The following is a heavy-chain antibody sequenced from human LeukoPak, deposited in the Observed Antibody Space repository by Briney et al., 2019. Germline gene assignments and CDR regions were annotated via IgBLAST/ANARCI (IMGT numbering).Heavy chain of an antibody. CDR1: GGSFSGYY. CDR2: INHSGST. J-gene: IGHJ5*02. CDR3: ARGHITMVRGVRSGWFDP. V-gene: IGHV4-34*01. Sequence: SETLFLTCAVYGGSFSGYYWSWIRQPPGKGLEWIGEINHSGSTNYNPSLKSRVTISVDTSKNQFSLKLSSVTAADTAVYYCARGHITMVRGVRSGWFDPWGQGTLVTVSS. D-gene: IGHD3-10*01.